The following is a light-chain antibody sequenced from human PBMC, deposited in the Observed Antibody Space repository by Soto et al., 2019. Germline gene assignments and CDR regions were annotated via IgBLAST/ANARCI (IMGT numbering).Light chain of an antibody. V-gene: IGKV3-11*01. CDR3: HQRRNWPPDKYT. J-gene: IGKJ2*01. Sequence: EIVLTQSPAPLSLSPGERATLSCRASQSVSSYLAGYQQKPGQAPRLLIYDASNRATGIPARFSGSGSGTDFTLSISSLEPEDFAVYSCHQRRNWPPDKYTFGQGTKLEIK. CDR1: QSVSSY. CDR2: DAS.